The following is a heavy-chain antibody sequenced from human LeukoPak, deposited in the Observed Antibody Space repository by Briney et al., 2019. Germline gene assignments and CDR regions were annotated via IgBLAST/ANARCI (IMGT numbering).Heavy chain of an antibody. CDR3: ARDVEYNWFDP. Sequence: PSETLSLTCTVSGGSISSYYWSWIRQPPGKGLEWIGYIYYSGSTNYNPSLKSRVTISVDTSKNQFSLKLSSVTAADTAVYYCARDVEYNWFDPWGQGTLVTVSS. CDR2: IYYSGST. D-gene: IGHD3-3*01. V-gene: IGHV4-59*12. CDR1: GGSISSYY. J-gene: IGHJ5*02.